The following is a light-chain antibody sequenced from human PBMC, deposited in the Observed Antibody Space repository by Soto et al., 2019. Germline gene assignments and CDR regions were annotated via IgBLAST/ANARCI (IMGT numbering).Light chain of an antibody. J-gene: IGKJ4*01. CDR1: QSVRSSH. V-gene: IGKV3-11*01. Sequence: ESVLTQSPGTLYLSPGESATLSCRASQSVRSSHLAWYQQKPGQAPRLLIYDAYNRASDIPARFSGSRSGADYTLTISNLEPEDFAVYYCQQRSNWPSLGGGTKVEIK. CDR3: QQRSNWPS. CDR2: DAY.